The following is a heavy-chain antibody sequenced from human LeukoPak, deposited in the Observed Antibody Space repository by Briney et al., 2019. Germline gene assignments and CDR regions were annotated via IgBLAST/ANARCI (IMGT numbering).Heavy chain of an antibody. CDR3: ARHSVDCGGDCYLFDY. V-gene: IGHV4-38-2*01. J-gene: IGHJ4*02. CDR2: IYHSGST. D-gene: IGHD2-21*01. CDR1: GYSISSGYY. Sequence: SETLSLTCAVSGYSISSGYYWGWIRQPPGKGLEWIGSIYHSGSTYYNPSLKSRVTISVDTSKNQFSLKLSSVTAADTAVYYCARHSVDCGGDCYLFDYWGQGTLVTVSS.